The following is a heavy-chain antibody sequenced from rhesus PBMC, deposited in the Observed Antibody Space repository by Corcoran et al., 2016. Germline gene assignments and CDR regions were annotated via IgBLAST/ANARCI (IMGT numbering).Heavy chain of an antibody. D-gene: IGHD5-42*01. CDR2: ISGSMGST. Sequence: QVQLQESGPGLVKPSETLSLTCAVSGYSISSGYYWGWIRQPPGKGLEYIGYISGSMGSTYYNPSLKSRGTISKDTSKNQFARKLSSGTAADTAVYYWARQGDIVGTVKDYWGQGVLVTVSS. CDR1: GYSISSGYY. V-gene: IGHV4-99*01. J-gene: IGHJ4*01. CDR3: ARQGDIVGTVKDY.